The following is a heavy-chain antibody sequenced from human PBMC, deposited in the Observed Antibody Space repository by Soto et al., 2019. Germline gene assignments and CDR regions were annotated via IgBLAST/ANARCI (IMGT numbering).Heavy chain of an antibody. V-gene: IGHV4-30-4*01. CDR3: SRGSTYYGFLT. CDR1: GDSMGSGDYY. CDR2: IYSIGTT. D-gene: IGHD3-10*01. J-gene: IGHJ5*02. Sequence: QVQLQESGPGLVKPSQTLSLTCTVSGDSMGSGDYYWTWIRQPPGKGLEWIGYIYSIGTTFYNPSLESRVNISLDTSKNHFSPRLTPVTAADTAGYYCSRGSTYYGFLTWGQGTLVTVSS.